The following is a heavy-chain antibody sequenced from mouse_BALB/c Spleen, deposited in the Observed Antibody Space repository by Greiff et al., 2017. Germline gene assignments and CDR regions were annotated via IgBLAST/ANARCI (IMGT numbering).Heavy chain of an antibody. CDR2: INPSSGYT. V-gene: IGHV1-4*02. J-gene: IGHJ2*01. CDR3: ARYYGYVGYFDY. Sequence: QVQLQQSAAELARPGASVKMSCKASGYTFTSYTMHWVKQRPGQGLEWIGYINPSSGYTEYNQKFKDKTTLTADKSSSTAYMQLSSLTSEDSAVYYCARYYGYVGYFDYWGQGTTLTVSS. D-gene: IGHD1-2*01. CDR1: GYTFTSYT.